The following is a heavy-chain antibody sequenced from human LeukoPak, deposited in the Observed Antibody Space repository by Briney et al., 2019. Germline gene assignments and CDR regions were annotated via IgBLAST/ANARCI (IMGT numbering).Heavy chain of an antibody. J-gene: IGHJ4*02. V-gene: IGHV3-21*01. CDR2: ISSSSSYI. D-gene: IGHD3-22*01. CDR3: ARRDSSGYYYRFDY. CDR1: GFTFSSYS. Sequence: PGGSLRLSCAASGFTFSSYSMNWVRQAPGKGLEWVSSISSSSSYIYYAVSVKGRFTISRDNAKNSLYLQMNSLRAEDTAVYYCARRDSSGYYYRFDYWGQGTLVTVSS.